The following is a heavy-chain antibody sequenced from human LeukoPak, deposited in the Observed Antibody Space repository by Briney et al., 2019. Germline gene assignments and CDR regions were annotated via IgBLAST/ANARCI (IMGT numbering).Heavy chain of an antibody. Sequence: GGSLRLSCAASGFTFSSYAMSWVRQAPGKGLEWVSAISGSGGSTYYADSVKGRFTMSRDNAKNSLYLQLNSLRAEDTAVYYCARLGEKADFDYWGQGTLVTVSS. CDR2: ISGSGGST. CDR3: ARLGEKADFDY. CDR1: GFTFSSYA. V-gene: IGHV3-23*01. J-gene: IGHJ4*02. D-gene: IGHD3-16*01.